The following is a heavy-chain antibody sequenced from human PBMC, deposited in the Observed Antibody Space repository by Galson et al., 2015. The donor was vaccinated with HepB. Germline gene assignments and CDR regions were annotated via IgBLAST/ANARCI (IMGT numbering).Heavy chain of an antibody. V-gene: IGHV3-23*01. D-gene: IGHD1-26*01. CDR2: ISGSGGST. Sequence: SLRLSCAVSGFPFSSYAMSWVRQTPGKGLEWVSAISGSGGSTYYADSVKGRFTISRDNSKNTLYLQMNSLRADDTALYYCAKDPWELLTYWGQGTLVTVSS. J-gene: IGHJ4*02. CDR3: AKDPWELLTY. CDR1: GFPFSSYA.